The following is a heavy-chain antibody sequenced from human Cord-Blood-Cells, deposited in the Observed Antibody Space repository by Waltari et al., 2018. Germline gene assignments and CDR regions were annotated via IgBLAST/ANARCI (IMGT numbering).Heavy chain of an antibody. J-gene: IGHJ3*02. CDR3: ARGAIFGTAVGAFDI. CDR1: GGSFSGYY. D-gene: IGHD3-3*01. Sequence: QVQLQQWGAGLLKPSETLSLTCAVYGGSFSGYYWSWIRQPPGKGREWIGEINHRGSTNYNPSLKSRVTISVDTSKNQFSLKLSSVTAADTAVYYCARGAIFGTAVGAFDIWGQGTMVTVSS. CDR2: INHRGST. V-gene: IGHV4-34*01.